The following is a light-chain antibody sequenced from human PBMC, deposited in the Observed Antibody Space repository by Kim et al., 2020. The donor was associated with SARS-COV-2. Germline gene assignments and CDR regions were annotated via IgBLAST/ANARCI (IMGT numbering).Light chain of an antibody. J-gene: IGLJ2*01. V-gene: IGLV1-44*01. CDR1: NSNIGSNS. CDR2: TNN. Sequence: QRVTIACSESNSNIGSNSVNWYQQLPGTAPRLLIYTNNQRPSGVPDRISGSKSGTSASLAISGLQSEDEADYYCAAWDDSLNGYVVFGGGTQLTVL. CDR3: AAWDDSLNGYVV.